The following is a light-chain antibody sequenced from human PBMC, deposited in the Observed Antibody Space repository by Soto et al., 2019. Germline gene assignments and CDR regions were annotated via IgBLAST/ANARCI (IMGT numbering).Light chain of an antibody. CDR1: QSISSW. CDR3: QQYNSYSDT. Sequence: DMQMTRSPSTLSASVGDRVTITCRVSQSISSWLAWYQQKPGKAPNLLIYKASSLESGVPPRFSGSGSGTEFTLTISSLQPDDFEPYYCQQYNSYSDTFGQRTKLESK. J-gene: IGKJ2*01. V-gene: IGKV1-5*03. CDR2: KAS.